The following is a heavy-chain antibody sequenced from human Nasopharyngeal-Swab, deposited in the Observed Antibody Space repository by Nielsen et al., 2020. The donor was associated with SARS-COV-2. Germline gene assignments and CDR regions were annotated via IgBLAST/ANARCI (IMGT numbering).Heavy chain of an antibody. CDR2: ISSSSSYI. D-gene: IGHD6-13*01. Sequence: GGSLRLSCAASGFTFSSYSMNWVRQAPGKGLEWVSSISSSSSYIYYADSGKGRFTISRDNAKNSLYLQMNSLRAGDTAVYYCARGAPLVAAAGTDYYYGMDVWGQGTTVTVSS. J-gene: IGHJ6*02. CDR1: GFTFSSYS. V-gene: IGHV3-21*01. CDR3: ARGAPLVAAAGTDYYYGMDV.